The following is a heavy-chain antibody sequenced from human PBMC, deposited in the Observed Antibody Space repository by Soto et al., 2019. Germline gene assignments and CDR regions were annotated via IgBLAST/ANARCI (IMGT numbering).Heavy chain of an antibody. CDR3: ARHLPVGATPRFDP. CDR1: GGSINSDDSF. Sequence: PSETLSLTCSVSGGSINSDDSFWGWVRQSPGKGLERIGSLYYGGSIFYNPSLKSRVTISLDTSKNQFSLRLTSGTAADTAIYYGARHLPVGATPRFDPWGQGSLVTASS. D-gene: IGHD1-26*01. J-gene: IGHJ5*02. CDR2: LYYGGSI. V-gene: IGHV4-39*01.